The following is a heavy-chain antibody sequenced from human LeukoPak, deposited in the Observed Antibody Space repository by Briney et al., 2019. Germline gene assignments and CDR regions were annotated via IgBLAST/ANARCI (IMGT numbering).Heavy chain of an antibody. CDR1: GFTFSSYA. Sequence: GGSLRLSCAASGFTFSSYAMSWVRQAPGKGLEWVSAISGSGGSTYYADSVKGRFTISRDNSKNTLYLQMNSLRAEDTAVYYCAKDSEMGDYYGSGDYYMDVWGKGTTVTVSS. CDR3: AKDSEMGDYYGSGDYYMDV. D-gene: IGHD3-10*01. V-gene: IGHV3-23*01. J-gene: IGHJ6*03. CDR2: ISGSGGST.